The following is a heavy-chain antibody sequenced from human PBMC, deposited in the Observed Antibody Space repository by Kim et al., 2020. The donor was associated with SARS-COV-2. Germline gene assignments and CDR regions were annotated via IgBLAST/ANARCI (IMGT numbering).Heavy chain of an antibody. D-gene: IGHD1-1*01. V-gene: IGHV3-23*01. CDR3: AKRTGY. Sequence: GSGGSTYYADSGKGRFTISRDNSKNTLYLQMNSLRAEDTAVYYCAKRTGYWGQGTLVTVSS. J-gene: IGHJ4*02. CDR2: GSGGST.